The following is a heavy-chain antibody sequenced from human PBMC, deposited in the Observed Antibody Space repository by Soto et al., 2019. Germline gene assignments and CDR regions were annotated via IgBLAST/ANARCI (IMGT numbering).Heavy chain of an antibody. V-gene: IGHV1-18*01. Sequence: XSVKVSCKASGYTFTSYGISLVRHSPGQGLEWMGWISAYNGNTNYAQKLQGRVTMTTDTSTSTAYMELRSLRSDDTAVYYCARDGYYDSSGDAFDIWGQGTMVTVSS. CDR3: ARDGYYDSSGDAFDI. D-gene: IGHD3-22*01. CDR1: GYTFTSYG. CDR2: ISAYNGNT. J-gene: IGHJ3*02.